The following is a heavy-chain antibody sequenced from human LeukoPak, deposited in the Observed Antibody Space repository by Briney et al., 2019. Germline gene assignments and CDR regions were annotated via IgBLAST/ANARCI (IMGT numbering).Heavy chain of an antibody. J-gene: IGHJ3*02. CDR2: ISGSGDST. D-gene: IGHD3-3*01. V-gene: IGHV3-23*01. CDR1: GFTFRSFA. CDR3: TKGVVLTIFGMAWHAFDI. Sequence: RPGGSLRLSCVASGFTFRSFAVSWVRQAPGKGLEWVSVISGSGDSTYYADSVKGRFTISRDNSKNTLYLQMNSLRAEDTAIYYCTKGVVLTIFGMAWHAFDIWGQGTMVTVS.